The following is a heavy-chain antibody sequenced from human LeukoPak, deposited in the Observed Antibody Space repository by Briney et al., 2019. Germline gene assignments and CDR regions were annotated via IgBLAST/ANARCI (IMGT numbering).Heavy chain of an antibody. CDR3: AKYIGYCSGGSCNYYFDY. D-gene: IGHD2-15*01. V-gene: IGHV3-23*01. J-gene: IGHJ4*02. Sequence: GGSLRLSCAASGFPFDSYAMSWVGQAPGKGLEWVSTISGSGDSTYYADSVKGRFSISRDNSKNTLYLQMNGLRAEDTAGYYCAKYIGYCSGGSCNYYFDYLGQGTLVTVSS. CDR1: GFPFDSYA. CDR2: ISGSGDST.